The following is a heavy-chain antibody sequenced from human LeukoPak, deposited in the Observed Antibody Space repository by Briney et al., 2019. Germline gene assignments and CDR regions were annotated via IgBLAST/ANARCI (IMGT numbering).Heavy chain of an antibody. CDR1: GGTFSSYA. Sequence: EASVKVSCKASGGTFSSYAISWVRQAPGQGLEWMGRIIPILGIANYAQKFQGRVTITADKSTSTAYMELSSLRSEDTAVYCCARFSDRRVDTAMDNYYYYGMDVWGQGTTVTVSS. D-gene: IGHD5-18*01. CDR2: IIPILGIA. J-gene: IGHJ6*02. V-gene: IGHV1-69*04. CDR3: ARFSDRRVDTAMDNYYYYGMDV.